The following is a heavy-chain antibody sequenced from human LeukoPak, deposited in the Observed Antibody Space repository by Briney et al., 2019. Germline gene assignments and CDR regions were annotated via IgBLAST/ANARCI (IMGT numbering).Heavy chain of an antibody. CDR2: IKQNGSET. CDR1: GFTFSGYW. D-gene: IGHD3-22*01. V-gene: IGHV3-7*01. Sequence: PGGSLRLSCAASGFTFSGYWMSWVRQAPGKGLEWVANIKQNGSETFYADSVRGRFTISRDNSKNTLYLQMNSLRAEDTAVYYCARDSSGYPTVGAFDIWGQGTMVTVSS. J-gene: IGHJ3*02. CDR3: ARDSSGYPTVGAFDI.